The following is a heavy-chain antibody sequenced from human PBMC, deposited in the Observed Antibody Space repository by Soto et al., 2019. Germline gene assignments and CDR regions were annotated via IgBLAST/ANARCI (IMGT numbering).Heavy chain of an antibody. CDR3: AKDMAARGASFDY. V-gene: IGHV3-9*01. CDR1: GFTFDDYS. J-gene: IGHJ4*02. D-gene: IGHD6-6*01. Sequence: SLRLACAASGFTFDDYSIHWVRQAPGKCLEWVSGISWNSGSIGYADSVKGRFTISRDNAKNSLYLQMNSLRDEDTALYYCAKDMAARGASFDYWGQGTLVTVSS. CDR2: ISWNSGSI.